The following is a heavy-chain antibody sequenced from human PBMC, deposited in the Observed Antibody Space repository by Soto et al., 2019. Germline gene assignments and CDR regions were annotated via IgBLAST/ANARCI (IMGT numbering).Heavy chain of an antibody. V-gene: IGHV1-2*02. CDR3: ATLDSGSYYGNALDI. CDR2: VNPNTGGT. J-gene: IGHJ3*02. D-gene: IGHD3-10*01. CDR1: GYSFTDHY. Sequence: VASVKVSCKASGYSFTDHYIHWVRQAPGQGLEWMGWVNPNTGGTNYAQRFHGRVTMTRDTSITTAYMELSSLRSDDTALFYCATLDSGSYYGNALDIWGQGTMVTVSS.